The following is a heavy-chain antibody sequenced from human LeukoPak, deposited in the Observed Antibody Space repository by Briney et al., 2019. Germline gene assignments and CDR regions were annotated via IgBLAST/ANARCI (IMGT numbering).Heavy chain of an antibody. CDR3: ARGRDGYNFLNRGEYYYFDY. CDR1: GGSISSYY. Sequence: SETLSLTCTVSGGSISSYYWSWIPQPPGKGLEWIGYIYYSGSTNYKSSLKSRVTISVETSKNQFSLKLNSVTAADTAVYYCARGRDGYNFLNRGEYYYFDYWGQGTLVTVSS. J-gene: IGHJ4*02. D-gene: IGHD5-24*01. V-gene: IGHV4-59*08. CDR2: IYYSGST.